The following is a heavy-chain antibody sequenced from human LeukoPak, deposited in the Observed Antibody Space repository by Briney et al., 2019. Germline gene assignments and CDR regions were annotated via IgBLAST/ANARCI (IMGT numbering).Heavy chain of an antibody. CDR2: INWNGGST. CDR1: GFTFDDYG. V-gene: IGHV3-20*04. J-gene: IGHJ4*02. D-gene: IGHD6-19*01. CDR3: ARGIGSAVAGNHFDY. Sequence: GGSLRLSCAASGFTFDDYGMSWVRQAPGKGLEWVSGINWNGGSTGYADSVKGRFTISRDNAKNSLYLQMNSLRAEDTALYYCARGIGSAVAGNHFDYWGQGTLVTVSS.